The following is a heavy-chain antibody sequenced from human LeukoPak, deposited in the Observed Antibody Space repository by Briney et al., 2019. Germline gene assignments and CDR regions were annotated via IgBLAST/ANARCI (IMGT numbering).Heavy chain of an antibody. V-gene: IGHV3-74*01. J-gene: IGHJ3*02. CDR1: GLTFINAF. CDR2: ISGDETYT. Sequence: PGGSRRLSFVASGLTFINAFMHWIGQAPGGGLMYVSQISGDETYTNYADSVKGRFTISRDNAKNTLYLQMNSLRAEDTAVYYCVREDNAFNIWGQGTLVTVSS. CDR3: VREDNAFNI.